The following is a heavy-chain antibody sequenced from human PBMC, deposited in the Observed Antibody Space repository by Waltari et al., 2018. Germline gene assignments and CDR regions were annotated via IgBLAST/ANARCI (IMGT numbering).Heavy chain of an antibody. Sequence: QVQLVQSGAEVKKPGASVKVSCKASGYTFTNYGLSWVRQAPGQGVEWMGWITDYNGNTNYAQKFQGRITMTTDTSTSTAYMELRSLRSDDTAVYYCARNFNYYGSGDRMDVWGKGTTVTVSS. CDR3: ARNFNYYGSGDRMDV. D-gene: IGHD3-10*01. CDR2: ITDYNGNT. CDR1: GYTFTNYG. J-gene: IGHJ6*03. V-gene: IGHV1-18*01.